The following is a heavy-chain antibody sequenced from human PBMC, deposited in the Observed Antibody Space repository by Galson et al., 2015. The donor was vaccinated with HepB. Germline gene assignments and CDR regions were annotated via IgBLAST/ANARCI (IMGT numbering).Heavy chain of an antibody. CDR1: GGTFSRYA. V-gene: IGHV1-69*13. Sequence: SVKVSCKVFGGTFSRYAISWVRQAPGQGLEWMGGIIPILGTANYAQKFQGRVTITADESTSTAYMEQNSLRSEDTAVYYCARQGVIVGVDGDFNGYYGMDVWGQGTTVIVSS. CDR2: IIPILGTA. J-gene: IGHJ6*02. CDR3: ARQGVIVGVDGDFNGYYGMDV. D-gene: IGHD3-3*02.